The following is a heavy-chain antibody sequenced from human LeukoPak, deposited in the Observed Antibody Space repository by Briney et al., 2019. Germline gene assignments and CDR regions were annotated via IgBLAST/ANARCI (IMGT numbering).Heavy chain of an antibody. Sequence: PGGSLRLSCAASGFTFSSYSMNWVRQAPGKGLEWVSCISSSSSYIYYADSVKGRFTISRDNAKNSLYLQMNSLRAEDTAVYYCASPRGYDSRDFDYWGQGTLVTVSS. V-gene: IGHV3-21*01. CDR2: ISSSSSYI. CDR1: GFTFSSYS. D-gene: IGHD5-12*01. J-gene: IGHJ4*02. CDR3: ASPRGYDSRDFDY.